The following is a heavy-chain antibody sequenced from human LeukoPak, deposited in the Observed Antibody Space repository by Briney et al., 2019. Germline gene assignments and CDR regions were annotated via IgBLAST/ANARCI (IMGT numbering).Heavy chain of an antibody. D-gene: IGHD6-13*01. V-gene: IGHV4-34*12. CDR1: GYSLTNHY. J-gene: IGHJ5*02. CDR3: ARGPAAVHP. CDR2: VLHTGST. Sequence: SETLSLTCAVHGYSLTNHYWIWIRQPPGKGLEWIAEVLHTGSTNYNPSFKSRVTISVDTSKNQFFLNLTSVTAADTAVYYCARGPAAVHPWGQGILVTVYS.